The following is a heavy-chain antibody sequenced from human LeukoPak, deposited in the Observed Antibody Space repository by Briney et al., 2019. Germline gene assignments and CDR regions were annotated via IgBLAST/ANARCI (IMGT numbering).Heavy chain of an antibody. CDR1: GYSFTSYW. D-gene: IGHD3-10*01. V-gene: IGHV5-51*01. CDR3: ARRSLHYYGSGSYRDWFDP. J-gene: IGHJ5*02. Sequence: PGESLKIYCKGPGYSFTSYWIGWVRQMPGKGLEWMGIIYPDDSDTRYSPSFQGQVTMSADKSISTAYLQWGSLKASDTAMYYCARRSLHYYGSGSYRDWFDPWGQGTLVTVSS. CDR2: IYPDDSDT.